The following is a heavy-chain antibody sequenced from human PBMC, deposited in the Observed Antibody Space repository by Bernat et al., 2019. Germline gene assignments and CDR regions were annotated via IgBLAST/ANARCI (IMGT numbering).Heavy chain of an antibody. CDR2: INPNSGGT. Sequence: QVQLVQSGAEVKKPGASVKVSCKASGYTFTGYYMHWVRQAPGQGLEWMGWINPNSGGTNYAQKFQGWVTMTRDTSISTAYMELSRLRSDDTAVYYCARDIVATTRHNYYCYYGMDVWGQGTAVTVSS. J-gene: IGHJ6*02. CDR3: ARDIVATTRHNYYCYYGMDV. V-gene: IGHV1-2*04. CDR1: GYTFTGYY. D-gene: IGHD5-12*01.